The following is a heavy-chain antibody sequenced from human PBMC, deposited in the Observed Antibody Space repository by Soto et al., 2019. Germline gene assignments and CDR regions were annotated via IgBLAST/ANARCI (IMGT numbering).Heavy chain of an antibody. D-gene: IGHD2-21*01. CDR3: ARRREGGDCFDY. Sequence: QVQLQESGPGLVKPSQTLSLTCTVSGGSIRSGGYYWSWIRKHPGKGLEWIGYIYYSGSTYYNPYLKSRVIISVDTSKNQFSLKLSSVTAADTAVYYCARRREGGDCFDYWGQGTLVTAYS. CDR2: IYYSGST. J-gene: IGHJ4*02. V-gene: IGHV4-31*03. CDR1: GGSIRSGGYY.